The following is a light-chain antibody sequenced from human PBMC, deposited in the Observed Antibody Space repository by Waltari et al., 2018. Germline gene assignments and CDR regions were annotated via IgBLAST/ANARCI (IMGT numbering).Light chain of an antibody. Sequence: DIQMTHSTSTLSSSVGDSVKIPGRASQIIISWFAWCHQKPGKAPKRLIYKASSLQSGLPSRFIGTGSGTEFTLTISSLQPDDFATYDGQPYNSDPRTFGQGTKVDMK. CDR1: QIIISW. J-gene: IGKJ1*01. V-gene: IGKV1-5*03. CDR2: KAS. CDR3: QPYNSDPRT.